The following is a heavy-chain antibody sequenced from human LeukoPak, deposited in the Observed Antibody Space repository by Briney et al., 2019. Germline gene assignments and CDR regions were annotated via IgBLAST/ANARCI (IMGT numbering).Heavy chain of an antibody. J-gene: IGHJ3*02. CDR3: ARDSVGAKGYAFDI. CDR1: GFTVSSNH. Sequence: GGSLRLSCAASGFTVSSNHMSWVRQAPGKGLEWVSSISSSSSYIYYADSVKGRFTISRDNAKNSLYPQMNSLRAEDTAVYYCARDSVGAKGYAFDIWGQGTMVTVSS. CDR2: ISSSSSYI. V-gene: IGHV3-21*01. D-gene: IGHD1-26*01.